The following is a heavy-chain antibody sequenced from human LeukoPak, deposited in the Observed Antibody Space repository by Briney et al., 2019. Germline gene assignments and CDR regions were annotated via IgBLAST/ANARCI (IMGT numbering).Heavy chain of an antibody. CDR2: ISAYYGNT. V-gene: IGHV1-18*01. D-gene: IGHD5-18*01. J-gene: IGHJ4*02. CDR3: ARGRKYTSGYRVTELGSGYSDY. Sequence: GASVKVSCKASGYTFTTYAISWVRQAPGQGLEWMGWISAYYGNTTYAQKFQGRVTMTTDTSTSTAYMELRSLRSEDTAVYYCARGRKYTSGYRVTELGSGYSDYWGQGTLVTVSS. CDR1: GYTFTTYA.